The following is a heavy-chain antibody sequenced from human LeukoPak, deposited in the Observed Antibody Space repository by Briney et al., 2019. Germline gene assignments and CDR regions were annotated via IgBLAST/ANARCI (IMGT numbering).Heavy chain of an antibody. J-gene: IGHJ6*02. D-gene: IGHD3-22*01. CDR1: GGSFSGYY. Sequence: KPSETLSLTRAVSGGSFSGYYWSWIRQPPGKGLEWIGEINYSGSTNYKPSLKSRVTISVDTSKNQFSLKLSSVTAADTAVYHCARGLGYDSSGYLRSGMDVWGQGTTVTVSS. V-gene: IGHV4-34*01. CDR3: ARGLGYDSSGYLRSGMDV. CDR2: INYSGST.